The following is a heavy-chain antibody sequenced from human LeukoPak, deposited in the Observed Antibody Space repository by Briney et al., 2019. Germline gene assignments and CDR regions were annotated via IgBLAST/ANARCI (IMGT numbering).Heavy chain of an antibody. CDR2: INPNSGGT. CDR3: ARGSHIVVVPAATIDY. J-gene: IGHJ4*02. V-gene: IGHV1-2*02. D-gene: IGHD2-2*01. Sequence: GASVKVSCKASGYTFTGYYMHWVRQAPGQGLEWMGWINPNSGGTNYAQKFQGRVTMTRDTSISTAYMELSRLRSDDTAVYYCARGSHIVVVPAATIDYWGQGTLVTVSS. CDR1: GYTFTGYY.